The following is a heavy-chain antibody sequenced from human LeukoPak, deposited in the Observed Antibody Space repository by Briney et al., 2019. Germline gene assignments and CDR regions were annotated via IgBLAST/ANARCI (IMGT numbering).Heavy chain of an antibody. CDR3: ARDYDFWSGYVNWFDP. J-gene: IGHJ5*02. V-gene: IGHV3-74*01. D-gene: IGHD3-3*01. Sequence: PGGSLRLSCAASGFTFSSYWMHWVRQAPGKGLVWVSRINTDGSSTSYADSVKGRFTISRDNAKNTLYLQMNSLRAEDTAVYYCARDYDFWSGYVNWFDPWGQGTLVTVSS. CDR1: GFTFSSYW. CDR2: INTDGSST.